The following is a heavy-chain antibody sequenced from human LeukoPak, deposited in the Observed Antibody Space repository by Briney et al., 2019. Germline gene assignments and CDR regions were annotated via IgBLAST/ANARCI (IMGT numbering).Heavy chain of an antibody. CDR2: ISSGSEYR. V-gene: IGHV3-21*01. CDR3: ARARAETCYYGMDV. Sequence: PGGSLRLSCAASGFTFSSYAMNWVRQAPGKGLEWVSCISSGSEYRFYADSVKGRFTISRDNAKNALYLQMNSLRAEDTAVYYCARARAETCYYGMDVWGQETTVTVSS. CDR1: GFTFSSYA. J-gene: IGHJ6*02.